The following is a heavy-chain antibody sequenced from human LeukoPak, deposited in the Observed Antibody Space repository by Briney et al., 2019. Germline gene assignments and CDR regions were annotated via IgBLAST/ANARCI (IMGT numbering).Heavy chain of an antibody. Sequence: GGSLRLSCAASGFIVSDAWMTWLRQAPGKGLEWVGRIKSKTDGGTTDYAAPVKGRFTISRDDSENTLYLQMSSLKTEDTAVYYCATDISAVLNWGQGTLVTVSS. J-gene: IGHJ4*02. CDR2: IKSKTDGGTT. D-gene: IGHD1-14*01. CDR1: GFIVSDAW. V-gene: IGHV3-15*01. CDR3: ATDISAVLN.